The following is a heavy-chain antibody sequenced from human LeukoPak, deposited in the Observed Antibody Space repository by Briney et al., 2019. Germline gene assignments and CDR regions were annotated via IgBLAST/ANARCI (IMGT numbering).Heavy chain of an antibody. J-gene: IGHJ4*02. CDR1: GFTFSSYA. V-gene: IGHV3-23*01. CDR2: ISGSGGST. Sequence: GGSLRLSCAASGFTFSSYAMSWVRQAPGKGLEWVSAISGSGGSTYYADSVKGRFTISRDNSKNTLYLQMNSLRAEDTAVYYCAKDLLRVVPAAIFDYWSQGTLVTVSS. CDR3: AKDLLRVVPAAIFDY. D-gene: IGHD2-2*01.